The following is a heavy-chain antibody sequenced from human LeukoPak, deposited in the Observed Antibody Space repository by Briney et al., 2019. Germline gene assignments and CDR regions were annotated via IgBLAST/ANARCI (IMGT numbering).Heavy chain of an antibody. V-gene: IGHV3-23*01. D-gene: IGHD5-12*01. CDR2: ISGSGGST. CDR3: ARVIVATIGAGKANWFDP. J-gene: IGHJ5*02. CDR1: GFTFSSYA. Sequence: GGSLRLSCAASGFTFSSYAMSWVRQAPGKGLEWVSAISGSGGSTYYADSVKGRFTISRDNSKNTLYLQMNSLRAEDTAVYYCARVIVATIGAGKANWFDPWGQGTLVTVSS.